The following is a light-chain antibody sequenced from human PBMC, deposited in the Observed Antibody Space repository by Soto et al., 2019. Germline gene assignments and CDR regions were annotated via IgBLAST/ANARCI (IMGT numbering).Light chain of an antibody. CDR3: SSFTSSNTVV. CDR1: NSDVGGYNS. CDR2: EVT. Sequence: QSVLTQPASVSGSPGQSITISCTGTNSDVGGYNSVSWYQQHPGKVPKLMIYEVTNRPSGISNRFSGSKSANTASLTISGLQADDAADYYCSSFTSSNTVVFGGGTKLTFL. V-gene: IGLV2-14*01. J-gene: IGLJ2*01.